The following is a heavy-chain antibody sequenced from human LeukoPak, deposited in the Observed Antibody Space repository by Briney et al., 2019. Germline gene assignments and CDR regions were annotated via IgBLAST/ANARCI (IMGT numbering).Heavy chain of an antibody. J-gene: IGHJ6*03. V-gene: IGHV1-69*06. Sequence: SVKVSCKASGGTFSSYAISWVRQAPGQGLEWMGGIIPIFGTANYAQKFQGRVTITADKSTSTAYMELSRLRSDDMAVYYCASVGYCSSTSCPDYYYMDVWGKGTTVTISS. CDR2: IIPIFGTA. CDR3: ASVGYCSSTSCPDYYYMDV. D-gene: IGHD2-2*01. CDR1: GGTFSSYA.